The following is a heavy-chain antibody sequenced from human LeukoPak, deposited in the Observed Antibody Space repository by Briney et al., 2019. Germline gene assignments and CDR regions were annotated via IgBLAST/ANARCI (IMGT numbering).Heavy chain of an antibody. V-gene: IGHV3-23*01. Sequence: GGSLRLSCAASGFTFSSYAMSWVRQAPGKGLEWVSAISGSGGSTYYADSVKGRFTISRDNSKNTLYLQMNSLRAEDTAVYYCAKECCSSTSPYNWFDPWGQGTLVTVSS. D-gene: IGHD2-2*01. CDR1: GFTFSSYA. CDR3: AKECCSSTSPYNWFDP. J-gene: IGHJ5*02. CDR2: ISGSGGST.